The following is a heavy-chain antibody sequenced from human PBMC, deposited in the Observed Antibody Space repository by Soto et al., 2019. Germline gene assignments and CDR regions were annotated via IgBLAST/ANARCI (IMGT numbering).Heavy chain of an antibody. Sequence: QMQLVQSAAEVREPGTSVRVSCRASGFDFGSFGIQFLRQTRGRGLEWIGWIVVVSGSTNYARQFQGRVAISRDMSSSTAYLDLYDLTSDDTAVYFCSADHPHMAMGWPVWGQGTTVNVSS. V-gene: IGHV1-58*02. CDR1: GFDFGSFG. CDR2: IVVVSGST. D-gene: IGHD1-26*01. J-gene: IGHJ6*02. CDR3: SADHPHMAMGWPV.